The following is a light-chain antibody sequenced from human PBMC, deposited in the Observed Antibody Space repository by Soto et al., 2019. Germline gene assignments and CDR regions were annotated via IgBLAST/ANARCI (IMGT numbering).Light chain of an antibody. CDR3: QQYNNLPPLT. V-gene: IGKV3-15*01. Sequence: EIVMTQSPATLSVSPGERATLSCRASQSVSSNLAWYQQKPGQAPRLLIYGASTRATGIPARFSGSGSGTEFTLTISRLQSEDFAVYYCQQYNNLPPLTFGGGNKVEIK. CDR2: GAS. J-gene: IGKJ4*01. CDR1: QSVSSN.